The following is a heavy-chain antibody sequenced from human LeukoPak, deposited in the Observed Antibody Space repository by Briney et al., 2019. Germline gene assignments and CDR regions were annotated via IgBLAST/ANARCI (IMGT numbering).Heavy chain of an antibody. V-gene: IGHV3-30*18. Sequence: GRSLRLSCAASGFTFNSYGMHWVRRAPGKGLEWVAAISNDGKLTYYEDSVRGRFTISRDNSKNTVHLQMNSLRTEDTAVYHCMKEYSRGFDQWGQGTLVIVSS. CDR2: ISNDGKLT. J-gene: IGHJ4*02. D-gene: IGHD3-10*01. CDR1: GFTFNSYG. CDR3: MKEYSRGFDQ.